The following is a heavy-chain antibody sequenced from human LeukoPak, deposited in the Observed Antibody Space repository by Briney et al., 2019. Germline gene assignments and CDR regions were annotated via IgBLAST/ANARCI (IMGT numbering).Heavy chain of an antibody. J-gene: IGHJ5*02. CDR1: GGSISSSSYY. V-gene: IGHV4-39*07. CDR2: IYYSGCT. Sequence: SETLSLTCTVSGGSISSSSYYWGWIRQPPGKGLEWIGSIYYSGCTYYNPSLKSRVTISVDTSKNQFSLKLSSVTAADTAVYYCARDGPLDYDILTGYYPNGGSGWFDPWGQGTLVTVSS. D-gene: IGHD3-9*01. CDR3: ARDGPLDYDILTGYYPNGGSGWFDP.